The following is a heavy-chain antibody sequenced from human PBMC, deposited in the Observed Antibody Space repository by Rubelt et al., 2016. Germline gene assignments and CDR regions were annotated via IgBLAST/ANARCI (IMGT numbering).Heavy chain of an antibody. CDR1: GGSFSSYY. J-gene: IGHJ5*02. CDR2: INQFGST. V-gene: IGHV4-34*01. Sequence: QVPLQQWGAGLLKPSETLSLTCAVYGGSFSSYYWNWIRQPPGKGLEWIGEINQFGSTNYNPSPTSRVIISLDTSKSQFSLNLSSVTAADTAVYYCASLNLNPYPWGQGTLVTVSS. CDR3: ASLNLNPYP.